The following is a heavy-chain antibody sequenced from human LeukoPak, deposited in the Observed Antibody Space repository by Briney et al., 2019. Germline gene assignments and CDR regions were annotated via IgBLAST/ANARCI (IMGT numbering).Heavy chain of an antibody. V-gene: IGHV4-39*07. D-gene: IGHD2-2*01. Sequence: SDTQSLTYTVTDGSISSRSYYGGWIRQPPGKGLEWIGGIYYSGNNYYNPSIKSRVTISVDTSKNQFSLKRSSVNAADTAVYYCARDPPPFSSTSCQNNLFDPWGRGTVITVTS. CDR3: ARDPPPFSSTSCQNNLFDP. CDR1: DGSISSRSYY. J-gene: IGHJ5*02. CDR2: IYYSGNN.